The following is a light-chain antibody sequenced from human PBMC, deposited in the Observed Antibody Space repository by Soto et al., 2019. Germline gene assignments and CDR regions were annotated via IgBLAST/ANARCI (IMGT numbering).Light chain of an antibody. CDR3: QQYNSYPIT. V-gene: IGKV1-5*03. Sequence: DIQMTQSPSTLSASVGDRVTITCRASQSISSWLAWYQQKPGKAPKSLIYKASRLESGVTSRYSGSRSGKEVTLTSTSLQPDDFAPYYCQQYNSYPITFGQGTRLEIK. J-gene: IGKJ5*01. CDR2: KAS. CDR1: QSISSW.